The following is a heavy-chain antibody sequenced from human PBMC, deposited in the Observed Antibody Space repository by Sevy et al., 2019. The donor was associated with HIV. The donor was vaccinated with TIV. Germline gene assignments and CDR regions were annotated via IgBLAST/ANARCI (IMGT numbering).Heavy chain of an antibody. Sequence: SVKVSCKASGGTFSSYGISWVRQAPGQGLEWMGGIIPILGTVNYAQKFQGRVTITADESTKTAYMELSSLRSEDTAVYYCARGGGNGWYYFDYWGQETLVTVS. J-gene: IGHJ4*02. CDR2: IIPILGTV. V-gene: IGHV1-69*13. CDR3: ARGGGNGWYYFDY. CDR1: GGTFSSYG. D-gene: IGHD6-19*01.